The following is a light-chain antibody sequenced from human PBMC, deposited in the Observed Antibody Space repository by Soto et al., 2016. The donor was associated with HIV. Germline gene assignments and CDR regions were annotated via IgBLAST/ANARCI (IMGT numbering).Light chain of an antibody. CDR1: NIGSKS. V-gene: IGLV3-21*02. CDR3: HVWDSSGGRGV. CDR2: DDS. J-gene: IGLJ1*01. Sequence: SYVLTQPPSVSVAPGETASITCGGDNIGSKSVHWYQQKPGQAPVLVVYDDSDRPSGIPERFSGSNSGNTATLTISRVEAGDEADYYCHVWDSSGGRGVFGTGTKVTVL.